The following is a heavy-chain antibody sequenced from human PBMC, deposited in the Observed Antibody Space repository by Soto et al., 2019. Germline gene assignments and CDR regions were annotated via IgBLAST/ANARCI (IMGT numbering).Heavy chain of an antibody. Sequence: SETLSLTCTVSGASITSAGFYWSWIRQLPGKGLEWIGYIYYSGTTFSNPSLESRITMSVDTSENQFSLRLRSVTAADTAVYFCERGEWESYYKDFWGQGTLVTVSS. J-gene: IGHJ4*02. CDR1: GASITSAGFY. CDR3: ERGEWESYYKDF. D-gene: IGHD1-26*01. V-gene: IGHV4-31*03. CDR2: IYYSGTT.